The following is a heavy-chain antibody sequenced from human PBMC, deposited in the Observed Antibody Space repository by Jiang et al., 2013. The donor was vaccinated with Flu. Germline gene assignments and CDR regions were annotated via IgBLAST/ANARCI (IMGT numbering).Heavy chain of an antibody. V-gene: IGHV5-51*01. CDR2: IYPGDSDT. J-gene: IGHJ1*01. CDR1: GYTFSSYW. D-gene: IGHD2-2*01. Sequence: QLVESGAEVKKAGESLKISCKGSGYTFSSYWIGWVRQMPGKGLEWMGIIYPGDSDTRYSPSFQGQVTISADKSISTAYLQWSSLKASDTAMYYCALYCTSTSCYTENFQHWGQGTLVTVSS. CDR3: ALYCTSTSCYTENFQH.